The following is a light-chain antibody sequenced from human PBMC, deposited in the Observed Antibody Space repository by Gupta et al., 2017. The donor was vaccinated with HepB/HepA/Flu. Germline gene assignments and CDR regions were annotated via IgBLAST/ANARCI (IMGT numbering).Light chain of an antibody. Sequence: AIQMTQSPSSLSAPLGDRVTITCRASQGIRIDLGWYQQKPGKAPKLLIYAASSLQSGVPSRFGGSGSGTDFTLTISSLKPEDFATYYCLQDVIHPFTFGPGTKVDIK. V-gene: IGKV1-6*01. CDR2: AAS. CDR1: QGIRID. J-gene: IGKJ3*01. CDR3: LQDVIHPFT.